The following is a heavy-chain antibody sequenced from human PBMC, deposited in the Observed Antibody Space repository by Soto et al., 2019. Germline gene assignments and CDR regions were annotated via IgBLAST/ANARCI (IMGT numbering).Heavy chain of an antibody. CDR2: INHSGST. Sequence: SETLSLTCAVYGGSFSGYYWSWIRQPPGKGLEWIGEINHSGSTNYNPSLKSRVTISVDTSKNQFSLKLSSVTAADTAVYYCARRYDFWSGYYGPHYYYYYGMDVWGQATTVTVSS. CDR3: ARRYDFWSGYYGPHYYYYYGMDV. CDR1: GGSFSGYY. J-gene: IGHJ6*02. V-gene: IGHV4-34*01. D-gene: IGHD3-3*01.